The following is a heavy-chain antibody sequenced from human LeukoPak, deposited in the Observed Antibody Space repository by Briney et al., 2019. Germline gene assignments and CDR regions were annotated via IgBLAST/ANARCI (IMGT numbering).Heavy chain of an antibody. D-gene: IGHD1-26*01. J-gene: IGHJ6*03. CDR3: ARDSVGIVGATTFYYYYYMDV. CDR2: IIPIFGTA. Sequence: GASVKVSCKASGGTFSSYAISWVRQAPGQGLEWMGGIIPIFGTANYAQKFQGRVTITADKSTSTAYMEPSSLRSEDTAVYYCARDSVGIVGATTFYYYYYMDVWGKGTTVTVSS. CDR1: GGTFSSYA. V-gene: IGHV1-69*06.